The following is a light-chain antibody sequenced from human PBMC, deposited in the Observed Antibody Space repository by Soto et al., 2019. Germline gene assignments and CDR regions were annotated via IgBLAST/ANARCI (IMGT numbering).Light chain of an antibody. V-gene: IGKV3-20*01. Sequence: EIVLTQSPGTLSLSPGERATLSCRTSQSVNNNYLAWYQQKPGQAPRLLIYGASSRATGIPDRFSGSGSGTDFTLTIDRLEPEDFAMYYCQQYGSSGTFGQGTKVDIK. CDR2: GAS. J-gene: IGKJ1*01. CDR1: QSVNNNY. CDR3: QQYGSSGT.